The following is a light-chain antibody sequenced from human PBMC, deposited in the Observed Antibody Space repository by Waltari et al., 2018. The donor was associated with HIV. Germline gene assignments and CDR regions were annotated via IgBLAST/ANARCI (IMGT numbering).Light chain of an antibody. J-gene: IGLJ3*02. CDR1: RANIGNT. CDR2: RDN. CDR3: AAWDDILSGWV. V-gene: IGLV1-47*01. Sequence: QSVLTQPPSASGTPGQRVTISCSGRRANIGNTVYWYQQLPGTAPKVLIYRDNQRPSGVPDRFSGSRSGTSASLDVSGLRSEDEATYFCAAWDDILSGWVFGGGTKLTVL.